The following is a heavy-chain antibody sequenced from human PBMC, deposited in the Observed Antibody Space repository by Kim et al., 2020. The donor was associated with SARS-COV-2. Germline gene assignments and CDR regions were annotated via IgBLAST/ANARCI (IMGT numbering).Heavy chain of an antibody. D-gene: IGHD5-12*01. V-gene: IGHV1-18*01. J-gene: IGHJ4*02. CDR2: T. Sequence: TNEEQKLQGRVTMTTDTSTSTAYRELRSLRSDDTAVYYCARGWLQLEFDYWGQGTLVTVSS. CDR3: ARGWLQLEFDY.